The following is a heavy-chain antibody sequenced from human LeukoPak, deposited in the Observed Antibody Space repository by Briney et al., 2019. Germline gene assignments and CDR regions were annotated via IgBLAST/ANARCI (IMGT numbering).Heavy chain of an antibody. CDR1: GFTFSSYA. CDR2: ISGSGGST. D-gene: IGHD6-19*01. V-gene: IGHV3-23*01. J-gene: IGHJ4*02. CDR3: ARLGLVAVAGTGY. Sequence: QTGGSLRLSCAASGFTFSSYAMSWVRQAPGKGLEWVPAISGSGGSTYYADSVKGRFTISRDNSKNTLYLQMNSLRAEDTAVYYCARLGLVAVAGTGYWGQGTLVTVSS.